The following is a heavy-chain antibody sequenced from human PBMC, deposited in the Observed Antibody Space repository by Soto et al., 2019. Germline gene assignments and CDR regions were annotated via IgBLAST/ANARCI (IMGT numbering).Heavy chain of an antibody. J-gene: IGHJ6*02. CDR2: ISAYNGNT. D-gene: IGHD4-4*01. CDR1: GYTFTSYG. CDR3: ARDTSVTTGDYYYYYGMDV. V-gene: IGHV1-18*04. Sequence: VASVKISCKASGYTFTSYGISWVRQAPGQGLEWMGWISAYNGNTNYAQKLQGRVTMTTDTSTSTAYMELRSLRSDDTAVYYCARDTSVTTGDYYYYYGMDVWGQGTTVTV.